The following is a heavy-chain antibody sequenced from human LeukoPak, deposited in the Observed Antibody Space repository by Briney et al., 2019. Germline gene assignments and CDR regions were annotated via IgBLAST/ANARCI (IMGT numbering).Heavy chain of an antibody. V-gene: IGHV3-21*01. CDR2: ISSSSSYI. D-gene: IGHD5-18*01. Sequence: PGGSLRLSCAASGFTFSSYSMNWVRQAPGKGLEWVSSISSSSSYIYYADSVKGRFTISRDNAKNSLYLQMNSLRAEDTAVYYCARLEQLWSSYYFDYWGQGTLVTVSS. CDR3: ARLEQLWSSYYFDY. CDR1: GFTFSSYS. J-gene: IGHJ4*02.